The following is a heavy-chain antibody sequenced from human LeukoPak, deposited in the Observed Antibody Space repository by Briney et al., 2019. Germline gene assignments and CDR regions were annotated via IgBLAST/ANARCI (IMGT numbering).Heavy chain of an antibody. Sequence: PSETLSLTCTVSGGSITTHYWSWLRQPAGREVEWIGRVYNTGSTKYTPSLESRVTMSVDTSSNRFSLSLRSVTVADTAVYYCARRRGVVVGHWGQGTLVTVSS. CDR3: ARRRGVVVGH. D-gene: IGHD2-21*01. J-gene: IGHJ4*02. CDR1: GGSITTHY. V-gene: IGHV4-4*07. CDR2: VYNTGST.